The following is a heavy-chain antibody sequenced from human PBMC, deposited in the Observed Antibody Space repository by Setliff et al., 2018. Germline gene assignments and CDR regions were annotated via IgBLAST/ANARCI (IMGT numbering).Heavy chain of an antibody. CDR3: ARDHNYAYDY. V-gene: IGHV3-23*01. CDR2: ISGSGIST. J-gene: IGHJ4*02. CDR1: GFTFSSYA. D-gene: IGHD1-1*01. Sequence: GGSLRLSCAASGFTFSSYAMSWVRQAPGKGLEWVSAISGSGISTYYADSVKGRFTISRDNSKNTLYLQMNSLRAEDTAVYYCARDHNYAYDYWGQGTLVTVSS.